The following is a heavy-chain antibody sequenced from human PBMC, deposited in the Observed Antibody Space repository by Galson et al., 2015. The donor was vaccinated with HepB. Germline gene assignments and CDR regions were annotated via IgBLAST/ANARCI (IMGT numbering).Heavy chain of an antibody. J-gene: IGHJ6*02. CDR1: GFTFSSYG. CDR2: ISYDGSNK. CDR3: ANLVFSPAARRRFGMDV. D-gene: IGHD6-6*01. Sequence: SLRLSCAASGFTFSSYGMHWVRQAPGKGLEWVAVISYDGSNKYYADSVKGRLTISRDNSKNTLYLQTNSLTAEDTAVYYCANLVFSPAARRRFGMDVWGQGTTVTVSS. V-gene: IGHV3-30*18.